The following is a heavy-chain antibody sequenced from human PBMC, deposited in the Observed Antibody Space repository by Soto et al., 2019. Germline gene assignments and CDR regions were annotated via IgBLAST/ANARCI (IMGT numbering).Heavy chain of an antibody. J-gene: IGHJ4*02. CDR2: INYSGSNI. CDR3: ASEALCGADCYFFEY. Sequence: PGGSLRLSWAASGFTFSDSEMFRVRQAPGKGLEWVSKINYSGSNIYYSKSVKGRFTISRDNAKNSLSLQMNSLTDEDTAIYYCASEALCGADCYFFEYWGPGTLVTVSS. D-gene: IGHD2-21*02. V-gene: IGHV3-48*03. CDR1: GFTFSDSE.